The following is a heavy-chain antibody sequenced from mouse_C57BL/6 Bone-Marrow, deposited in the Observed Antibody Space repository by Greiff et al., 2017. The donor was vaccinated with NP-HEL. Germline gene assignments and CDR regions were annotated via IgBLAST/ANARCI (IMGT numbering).Heavy chain of an antibody. CDR3: AGRNYAWFAY. D-gene: IGHD2-1*01. J-gene: IGHJ3*01. CDR1: GYTFTDYY. Sequence: EVQLQQSGPELVKPGASVKISCKASGYTFTDYYMNWVKQSHGKSLEWIGDINPNHGGTSYNQKFKGKATLTVDKSSRTAYMELRSLTSEDSAVYYCAGRNYAWFAYWGQGTLVTVSA. CDR2: INPNHGGT. V-gene: IGHV1-26*01.